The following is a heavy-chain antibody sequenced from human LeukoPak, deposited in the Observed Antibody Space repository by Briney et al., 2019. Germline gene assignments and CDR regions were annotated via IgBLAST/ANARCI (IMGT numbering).Heavy chain of an antibody. CDR1: GGSISSYY. CDR2: IYTSGST. CDR3: ARAGVAAAAKGWFDP. Sequence: SETLSLTCTVPGGSISSYYWSWIRQPAGKGLEWIGRIYTSGSTNYNPSLKSRVTMSVDTSKNQFSLKLSSVTAADTAVYYCARAGVAAAAKGWFDPWGQGTLVTVSS. J-gene: IGHJ5*02. D-gene: IGHD6-13*01. V-gene: IGHV4-4*07.